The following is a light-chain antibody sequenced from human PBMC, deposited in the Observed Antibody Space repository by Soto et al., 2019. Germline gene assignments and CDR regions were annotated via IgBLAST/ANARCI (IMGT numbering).Light chain of an antibody. CDR1: QSVSSSY. CDR2: GAS. Sequence: EIVLTQSPGTLSLSPGERATLSSRASQSVSSSYLAWYQQKPDQSPRLLIYGASRRATGIPERFSGSGSGTDFTLTISRLEPEDFAVYYCQQYGSSPRKFGKGTKGAIK. V-gene: IGKV3-20*01. CDR3: QQYGSSPRK. J-gene: IGKJ1*01.